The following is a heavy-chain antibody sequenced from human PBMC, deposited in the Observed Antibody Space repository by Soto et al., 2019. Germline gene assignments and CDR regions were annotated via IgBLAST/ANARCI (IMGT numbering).Heavy chain of an antibody. J-gene: IGHJ6*02. Sequence: QVQLVQSGAEVKKPGASVKVSCKASGYTFTRSGISWVRQAPGQGLEWMGWINGYNGNTNYTQKIQGRITMTTDTPTSTAYMELRSLRSDDTAVYHCARMGDVPYYYYGMDVWGQGTTVSVSS. CDR1: GYTFTRSG. CDR3: ARMGDVPYYYYGMDV. V-gene: IGHV1-18*01. D-gene: IGHD3-16*01. CDR2: INGYNGNT.